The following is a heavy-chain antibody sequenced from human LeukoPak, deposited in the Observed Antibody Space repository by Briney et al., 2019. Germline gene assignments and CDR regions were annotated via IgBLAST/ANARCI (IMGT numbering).Heavy chain of an antibody. CDR2: IIPIFGTA. Sequence: SVKVSCKASGGTFSSYAISWVRQAPGQGLEWMGGIIPIFGTANYAQKFQGRVTITTDEPTSTAYMELSSLRSEDTAVYYCARGIVVVPAAIGVDDYYYYMDVWGKGTTVTVSS. V-gene: IGHV1-69*05. CDR1: GGTFSSYA. CDR3: ARGIVVVPAAIGVDDYYYYMDV. D-gene: IGHD2-2*02. J-gene: IGHJ6*03.